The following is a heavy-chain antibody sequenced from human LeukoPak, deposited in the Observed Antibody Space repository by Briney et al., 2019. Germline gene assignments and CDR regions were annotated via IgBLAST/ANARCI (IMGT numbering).Heavy chain of an antibody. V-gene: IGHV1-69*05. J-gene: IGHJ3*02. D-gene: IGHD3-10*01. CDR2: IIPIFGTA. CDR3: ARGAYGSGNHDAFDI. CDR1: GGTFSSYA. Sequence: SVKVSCKASGGTFSSYAISWVRQAPGQGLEWMGGIIPIFGTANYAQKFQGRVTITTDESTSTAYMELSSLRSEDTAVYYCARGAYGSGNHDAFDIWGQGTMVTVSS.